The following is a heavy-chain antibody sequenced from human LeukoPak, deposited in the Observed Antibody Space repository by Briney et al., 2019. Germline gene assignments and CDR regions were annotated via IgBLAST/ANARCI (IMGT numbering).Heavy chain of an antibody. V-gene: IGHV3-21*01. Sequence: PGGSLSLSCAASGFTFSSYSMNWVRQAPGKGLEWVSSISSSSSYIYYADSVKGRFTISRDNAKNSLYLQMSSLRAEDTAVYYCARDLRYYYGMDVWGQGTTVTVSS. CDR2: ISSSSSYI. CDR1: GFTFSSYS. J-gene: IGHJ6*02. CDR3: ARDLRYYYGMDV.